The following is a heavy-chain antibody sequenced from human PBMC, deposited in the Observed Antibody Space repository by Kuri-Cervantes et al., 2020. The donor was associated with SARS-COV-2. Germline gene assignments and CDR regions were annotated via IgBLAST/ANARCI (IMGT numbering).Heavy chain of an antibody. CDR3: AKDSEQQSRAGYYYYYMDV. CDR1: GGSISSYY. J-gene: IGHJ6*03. D-gene: IGHD6-13*01. Sequence: SETLSLTCTVSGGSISSYYWSWIRQPPGKGLEWIGYIYYSGSTNYNPSLKSRVTISVDTSKNQFSLKLSSVTAADTAVYYCAKDSEQQSRAGYYYYYMDVWGKGTTVTVSS. CDR2: IYYSGST. V-gene: IGHV4-59*01.